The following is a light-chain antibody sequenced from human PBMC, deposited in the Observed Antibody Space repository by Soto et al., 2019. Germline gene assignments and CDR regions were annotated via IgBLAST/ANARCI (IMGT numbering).Light chain of an antibody. CDR2: DAS. Sequence: EIVLTQSPATLSLSPGERATLSCRASQSISSYLAWYQQKPDQAPRLLIYDASNMAPGIPARFSGIGSGTDFTLTISSLEPEDFAVYYCQQRSTWPFTFGPGTKVDIK. J-gene: IGKJ3*01. CDR3: QQRSTWPFT. CDR1: QSISSY. V-gene: IGKV3-11*01.